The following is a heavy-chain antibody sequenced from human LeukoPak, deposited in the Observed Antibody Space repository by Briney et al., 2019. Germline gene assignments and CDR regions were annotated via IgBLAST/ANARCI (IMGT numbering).Heavy chain of an antibody. J-gene: IGHJ4*02. V-gene: IGHV4-34*01. CDR2: INHSGST. D-gene: IGHD3-10*01. Sequence: SETLSLTCAVSGGSFSGYYWSWIRQPPGKGLEWIGEINHSGSTNYNPSLKSRVTISVDTSKNQFSLKLSSVTAADTAVYFCATGGLWFGDWGQGTLVTVSS. CDR3: ATGGLWFGD. CDR1: GGSFSGYY.